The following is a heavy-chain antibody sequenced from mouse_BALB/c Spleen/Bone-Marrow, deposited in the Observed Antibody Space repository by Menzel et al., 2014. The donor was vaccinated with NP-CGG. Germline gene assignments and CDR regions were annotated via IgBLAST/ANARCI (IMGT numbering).Heavy chain of an antibody. V-gene: IGHV4-1*02. J-gene: IGHJ3*01. CDR2: INPDSSTI. D-gene: IGHD1-1*01. CDR1: GFDFSRYW. Sequence: EVKLMESGGGLVQPGGSLKLSCAASGFDFSRYWMSWVRRAPGKGLEWIGEINPDSSTINYTPSLKDKFIISRDNAKNTLYLQMSKVRSEDTALYYCSRLYYYGNFAYWGQGTLVTVSA. CDR3: SRLYYYGNFAY.